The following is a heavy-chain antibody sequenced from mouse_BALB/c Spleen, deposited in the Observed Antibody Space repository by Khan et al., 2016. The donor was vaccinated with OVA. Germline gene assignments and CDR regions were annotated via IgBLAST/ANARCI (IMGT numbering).Heavy chain of an antibody. Sequence: VQLQQSGAELVKPGASVKLSCTASGFNIKDTYMHWVKQRPEQGLEWIGRIDHANGNTKYDPKFQDKATITADTYSNTAYLQLSSLTSEDTAVYYCARDYWDVFAYWGQGTLVTVSA. J-gene: IGHJ3*01. CDR3: ARDYWDVFAY. D-gene: IGHD4-1*01. CDR2: IDHANGNT. V-gene: IGHV14-3*02. CDR1: GFNIKDTY.